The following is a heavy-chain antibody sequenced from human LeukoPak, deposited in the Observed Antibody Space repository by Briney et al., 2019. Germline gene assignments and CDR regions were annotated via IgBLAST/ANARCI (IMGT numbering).Heavy chain of an antibody. CDR3: VVTTRSRSFDY. CDR1: GFTFSNYW. CDR2: INQDGRDK. V-gene: IGHV3-7*01. D-gene: IGHD1-1*01. J-gene: IGHJ4*02. Sequence: PGGSLRLSCAASGFTFSNYWMTWLRQAPGKGLEWVALINQDGRDKKYVDSVKGRFSVSRENAENSVFLQMDSLRAEDTAFYYCVVTTRSRSFDYWGQGTLVTVSS.